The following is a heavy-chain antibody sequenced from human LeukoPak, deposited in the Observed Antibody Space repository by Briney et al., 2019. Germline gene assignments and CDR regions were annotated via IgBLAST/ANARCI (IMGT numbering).Heavy chain of an antibody. CDR1: GGSISSYY. CDR2: IYYSGRT. Sequence: KPSETLSLTCTVSGGSISSYYWSWLRQPPGKGLEWIGYIYYSGRTYYNPSLKSRVTMSVDTSKNQFSLKLSSVTAADTAVYYCARATAAAGLNWFDPWGQGTLVTVSS. V-gene: IGHV4-59*12. D-gene: IGHD6-13*01. CDR3: ARATAAAGLNWFDP. J-gene: IGHJ5*02.